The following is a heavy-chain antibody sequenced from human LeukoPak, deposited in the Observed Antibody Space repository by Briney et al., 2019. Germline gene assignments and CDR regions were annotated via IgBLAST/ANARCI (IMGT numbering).Heavy chain of an antibody. CDR2: IYTRGST. CDR3: ARGRLYDYVWGSYRYAFDF. J-gene: IGHJ4*02. CDR1: GGSISSGNYY. V-gene: IGHV4-61*02. Sequence: SETLSLTCTVSGGSISSGNYYWSWIRQPAGKGLEWIGRIYTRGSTNYNPSLKSRVTISVDTSKNQFSLNLNSVTAADTAVYYCARGRLYDYVWGSYRYAFDFWGQGILVTVSS. D-gene: IGHD3-16*02.